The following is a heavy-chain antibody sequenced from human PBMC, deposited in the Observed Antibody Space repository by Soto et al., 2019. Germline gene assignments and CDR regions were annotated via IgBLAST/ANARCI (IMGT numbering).Heavy chain of an antibody. V-gene: IGHV1-46*01. J-gene: IGHJ5*02. D-gene: IGHD3-22*01. CDR3: ARDHSVNSGGYSYWWFDH. CDR1: GYTFTSHW. CDR2: INPSGGYT. Sequence: ASVKVSCKASGYTFTSHWIHWVRQAPGQGLEWMGIINPSGGYTTYRQKFQGRVTLTRDTSTSTVYMELSSLRSEDTAIYYCARDHSVNSGGYSYWWFDHWGQGTLVTVSS.